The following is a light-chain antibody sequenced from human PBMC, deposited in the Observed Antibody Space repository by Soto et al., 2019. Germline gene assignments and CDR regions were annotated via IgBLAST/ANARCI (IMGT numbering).Light chain of an antibody. J-gene: IGLJ1*01. CDR1: SSDVGGYGY. CDR2: DVN. Sequence: QSVLTQPASVSGSPGQSITISCTGTSSDVGGYGYVSWYQQLPGKAPKLLIYDVNNRPSGVSHRFSGSKSGNTASLTISGLQAEDEADYYCRSYTGSSTFVFGTGTKVTVL. CDR3: RSYTGSSTFV. V-gene: IGLV2-14*01.